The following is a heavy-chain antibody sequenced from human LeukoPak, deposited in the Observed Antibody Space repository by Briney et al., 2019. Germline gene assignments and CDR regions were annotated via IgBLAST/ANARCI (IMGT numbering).Heavy chain of an antibody. Sequence: GGSLRLSCAVSGFTFRSYGMNWVRQAPGKGLEWVSSISSDSSYIYYADSVKGRFTISRDNAKNSLHLQMNSLRADDTAVYYCARGTRITMVRGSPNDAFDIWGPGTMVTVSA. CDR3: ARGTRITMVRGSPNDAFDI. D-gene: IGHD3-10*01. J-gene: IGHJ3*02. CDR2: ISSDSSYI. V-gene: IGHV3-21*01. CDR1: GFTFRSYG.